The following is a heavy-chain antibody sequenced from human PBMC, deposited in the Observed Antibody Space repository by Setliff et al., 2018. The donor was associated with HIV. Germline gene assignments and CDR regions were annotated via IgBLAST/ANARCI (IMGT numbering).Heavy chain of an antibody. CDR1: GYTFTTHA. CDR3: VRVLGGGYFGGGADV. D-gene: IGHD1-26*01. CDR2: INTNTGNP. V-gene: IGHV7-4-1*02. J-gene: IGHJ6*04. Sequence: ASVKVSCKASGYTFTTHAMNWVRQAPGQGLEWMGWINTNTGNPTSAQGFTGRFVFSVDTSVSTAYLQISSLKAEDTAVYYYVRVLGGGYFGGGADVWGKGTTVTVSS.